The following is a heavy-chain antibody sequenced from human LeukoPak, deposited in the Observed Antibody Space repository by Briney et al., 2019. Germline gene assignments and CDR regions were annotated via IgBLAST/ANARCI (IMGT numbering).Heavy chain of an antibody. CDR3: ARDVRYYDSSGYYSGGFDY. J-gene: IGHJ4*02. CDR2: ISSSSSTI. D-gene: IGHD3-22*01. V-gene: IGHV3-48*01. Sequence: GGSLRLSCAASGFTFSSYSMNWVRQAPGKGLEWVSYISSSSSTIYYADSVKGRFTISRDNAKNSLYLQMNSLRAEDTAVYCCARDVRYYDSSGYYSGGFDYWGQGTLVTVSS. CDR1: GFTFSSYS.